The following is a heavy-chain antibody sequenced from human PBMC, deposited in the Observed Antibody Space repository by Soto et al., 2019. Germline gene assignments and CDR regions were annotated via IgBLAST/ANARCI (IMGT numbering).Heavy chain of an antibody. CDR3: ARDYIAAAGTMGY. CDR1: GYTFTSYD. J-gene: IGHJ4*02. D-gene: IGHD6-13*01. V-gene: IGHV1-8*01. CDR2: MNPNSGNT. Sequence: GASVKVSCKASGYTFTSYDINWVRQATGQGLEWMGWMNPNSGNTGYAQKFQGRVTMTRNTSISTAYMGLSSLRSEDTAVYYCARDYIAAAGTMGYWGQGTLVTVSS.